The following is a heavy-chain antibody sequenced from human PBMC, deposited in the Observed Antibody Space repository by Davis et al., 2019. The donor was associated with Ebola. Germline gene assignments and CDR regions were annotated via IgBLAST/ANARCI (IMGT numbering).Heavy chain of an antibody. CDR2: IYYSGST. CDR3: ARHAPGDPMVTSD. CDR1: GGSISSYY. Sequence: SETLSLTCTVSGGSISSYYWSWIRQPPGKGLEWIGYIYYSGSTNYNPSLKSRVTISVDTSKNQFSLKLRSVTAADTAVYYCARHAPGDPMVTSDWGQGTLVTVSS. J-gene: IGHJ4*02. V-gene: IGHV4-59*08. D-gene: IGHD5-18*01.